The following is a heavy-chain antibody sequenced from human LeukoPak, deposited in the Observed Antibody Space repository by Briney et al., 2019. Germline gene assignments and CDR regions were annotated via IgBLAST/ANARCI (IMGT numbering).Heavy chain of an antibody. CDR1: GYTFSGYF. Sequence: ASVKVSCKASGYTFSGYFMHWVQQAPGKGLVWMGRVDPEDGKTKYAEKFQGRVTITADTSTDTVYMELSGLTSADTAVYYCATGRVIVVNYWGQGTLVTVSS. D-gene: IGHD2/OR15-2a*01. CDR2: VDPEDGKT. V-gene: IGHV1-69-2*01. CDR3: ATGRVIVVNY. J-gene: IGHJ4*02.